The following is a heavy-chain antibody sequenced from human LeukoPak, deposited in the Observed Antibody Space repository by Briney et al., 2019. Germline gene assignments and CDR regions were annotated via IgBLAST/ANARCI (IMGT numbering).Heavy chain of an antibody. CDR1: GGSISSYY. Sequence: SETLSLNCTVSGGSISSYYRSWIRQPPGKGLEWIGYIYYSGSTNYNPSLKSRVTISVDTSKNQFSLKLSSVTAADTAVYYCARDKSGVFDYWGQGTLVTVSS. D-gene: IGHD3-3*01. V-gene: IGHV4-59*01. J-gene: IGHJ4*02. CDR3: ARDKSGVFDY. CDR2: IYYSGST.